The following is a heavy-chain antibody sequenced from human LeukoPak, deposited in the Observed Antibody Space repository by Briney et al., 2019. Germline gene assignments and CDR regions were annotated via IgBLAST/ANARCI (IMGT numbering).Heavy chain of an antibody. J-gene: IGHJ4*02. Sequence: ASVKVSCKASGYVFTSYGISWVRQAPGQGLEWMGGIIPIFGTANYAQKFQGRVTITADESTSTAYMELSSLRSEDTAVYYCAGSYGYGGADYWGQGTLVTVSS. CDR3: AGSYGYGGADY. CDR2: IIPIFGTA. CDR1: GYVFTSYG. V-gene: IGHV1-69*13. D-gene: IGHD5-18*01.